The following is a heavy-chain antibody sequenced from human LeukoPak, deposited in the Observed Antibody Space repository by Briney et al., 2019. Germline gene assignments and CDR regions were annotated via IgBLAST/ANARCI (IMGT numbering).Heavy chain of an antibody. Sequence: GSLRLSCAASGFTFSNAWMSWVRQAPGKGLEWVGRIKSKTDGGTTDYAAPVKGRFTISRDDSKNTLYLQMNSLKTEDTAVYYCTTSLSAIGSGYYYPGSDYWGQGTLVTVSS. CDR2: IKSKTDGGTT. CDR1: GFTFSNAW. J-gene: IGHJ4*02. V-gene: IGHV3-15*01. CDR3: TTSLSAIGSGYYYPGSDY. D-gene: IGHD3-22*01.